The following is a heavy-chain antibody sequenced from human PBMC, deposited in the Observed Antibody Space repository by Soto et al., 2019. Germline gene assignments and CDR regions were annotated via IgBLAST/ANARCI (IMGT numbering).Heavy chain of an antibody. CDR1: GFTFDDYA. J-gene: IGHJ1*01. CDR3: AKDEPNQP. V-gene: IGHV3-9*01. Sequence: EVQLVESGGGLVQPGRSLRLSCASSGFTFDDYAMHWVRQAPGKGLEWVSGISWNSGSIGYDDSVKGRFTISRDNAKYSLYLQINSLRAEYTALYYGAKDEPNQPWGQGTLVTVSS. CDR2: ISWNSGSI.